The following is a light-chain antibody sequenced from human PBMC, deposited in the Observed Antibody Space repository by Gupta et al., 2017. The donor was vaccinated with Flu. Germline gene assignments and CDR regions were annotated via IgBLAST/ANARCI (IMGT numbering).Light chain of an antibody. J-gene: IGKJ2*01. Sequence: DIVLTQSPAALSLFPGERATFSCRASQSVSSSYLAWYQQKPGQAPRLLIYGASSRATGIPDRFSGSGSGTDFTLTISRLEPEDFAVYYCQHYGSSQYTFGQGTKLEIK. CDR2: GAS. V-gene: IGKV3-20*01. CDR1: QSVSSSY. CDR3: QHYGSSQYT.